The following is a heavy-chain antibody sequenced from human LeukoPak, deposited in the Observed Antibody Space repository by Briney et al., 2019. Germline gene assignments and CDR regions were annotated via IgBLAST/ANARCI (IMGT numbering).Heavy chain of an antibody. CDR3: ARVFDYGGNYYFDY. CDR2: INHSGST. D-gene: IGHD4-23*01. Sequence: PSETLSLTCAVYGGSFSGYYWSWIRQPPGKGLEWIGEINHSGSTNYNPSLKSRVTISVDTSKNQFSLKLSSVTAADTAVYYCARVFDYGGNYYFDYWGQGTLVTVSS. CDR1: GGSFSGYY. J-gene: IGHJ4*02. V-gene: IGHV4-34*01.